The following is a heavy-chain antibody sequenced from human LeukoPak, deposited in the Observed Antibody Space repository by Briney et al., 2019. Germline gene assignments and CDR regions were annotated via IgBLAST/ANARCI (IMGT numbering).Heavy chain of an antibody. D-gene: IGHD3-16*02. CDR2: INHSGST. Sequence: SETLSLTCAVYGGSFSGYYWSWIRQPPGKGLEWIGEINHSGSTNYNPSLKRRVTISVDTSKNQFSLKLSSVTAADTAAYYCASLAHDYVWGSYPYWGQGTLVTVSS. CDR3: ASLAHDYVWGSYPY. J-gene: IGHJ4*02. V-gene: IGHV4-34*01. CDR1: GGSFSGYY.